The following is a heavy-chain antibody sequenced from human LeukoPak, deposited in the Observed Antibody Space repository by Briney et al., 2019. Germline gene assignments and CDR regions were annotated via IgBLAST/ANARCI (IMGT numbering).Heavy chain of an antibody. CDR3: ARVPYYGSGSYHYYYYMDV. CDR2: IRHDGSNR. V-gene: IGHV3-30*02. CDR1: GFTFSSYG. J-gene: IGHJ6*03. D-gene: IGHD3-10*01. Sequence: GGSLRLSCAASGFTFSSYGMHWVRQAPGKGLEWVAFIRHDGSNRYYADSVKGRFTISRDNAKNSLYLQMNSLRAEDTAVYYCARVPYYGSGSYHYYYYMDVWGKGTTVTVSS.